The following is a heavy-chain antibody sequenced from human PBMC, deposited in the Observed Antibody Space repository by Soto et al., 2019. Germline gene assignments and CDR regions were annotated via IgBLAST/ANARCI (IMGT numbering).Heavy chain of an antibody. CDR3: ARLVYDTRLNYMYFDF. CDR1: GVSLTSGNW. V-gene: IGHV4-4*02. CDR2: IFHDGTA. J-gene: IGHJ4*02. D-gene: IGHD3-10*01. Sequence: SSETLSLTCAVSGVSLTSGNWWTWVRQSPQRGLEYIGEIFHDGTANYYPSFERRVAMSVDTSRDQFSLKLTSVTAADTAVYFCARLVYDTRLNYMYFDFWGPGTLVTVSS.